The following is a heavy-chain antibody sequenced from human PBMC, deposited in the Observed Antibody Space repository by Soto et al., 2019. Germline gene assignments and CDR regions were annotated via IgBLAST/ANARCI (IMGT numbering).Heavy chain of an antibody. V-gene: IGHV3-21*01. D-gene: IGHD4-4*01. J-gene: IGHJ5*02. CDR2: ISRGSSYI. CDR3: ARVDVLDYRTGTFRNWFDP. Sequence: EVPLVESGGGVPKRGGSLRLSCAASGFTFRSYSMNWVRQAPGQGLEWVSAISRGSSYIYYADPVKGRFTISRDNAKNLLYLQMNNMRAEDTAVYSCARVDVLDYRTGTFRNWFDPWGRGTLVTVSS. CDR1: GFTFRSYS.